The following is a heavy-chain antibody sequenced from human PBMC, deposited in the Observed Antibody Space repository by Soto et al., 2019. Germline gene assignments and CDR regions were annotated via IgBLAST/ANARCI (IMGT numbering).Heavy chain of an antibody. V-gene: IGHV1-69*13. Sequence: GASVKVSCKASGGTFSSYAISWVRQAPGQGLEWMGGIIPIFGTANYAQKFQGRVTITADESTSTAYMELSSLRSEDTAVYYCARVLLHYYGSGSYYNGGYYYYGMDVWGQGTTVTVSS. CDR2: IIPIFGTA. CDR3: ARVLLHYYGSGSYYNGGYYYYGMDV. J-gene: IGHJ6*02. D-gene: IGHD3-10*01. CDR1: GGTFSSYA.